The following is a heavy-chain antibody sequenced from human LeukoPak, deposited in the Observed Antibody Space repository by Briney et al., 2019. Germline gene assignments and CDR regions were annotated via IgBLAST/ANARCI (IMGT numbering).Heavy chain of an antibody. J-gene: IGHJ4*02. Sequence: SGGSLRLSCAASGFTFSSYSMNWVRQAPGKGLEWVSSISSSSSYIYYADSVKGRFTISRDNAKNSLYLQMNSLRAEDTAVYYCARDSDSSNCLDYWGQGTLVTVSS. D-gene: IGHD4-11*01. CDR2: ISSSSSYI. CDR1: GFTFSSYS. CDR3: ARDSDSSNCLDY. V-gene: IGHV3-21*01.